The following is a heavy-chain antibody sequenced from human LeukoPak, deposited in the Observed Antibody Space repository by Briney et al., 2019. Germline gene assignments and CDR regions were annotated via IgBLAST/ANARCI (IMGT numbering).Heavy chain of an antibody. V-gene: IGHV3-23*01. J-gene: IGHJ5*02. CDR3: AKDRASSNWFDP. D-gene: IGHD6-13*01. CDR1: GFTFSSYA. CDR2: ISGSGGST. Sequence: GGSLRLSCAASGFTFSSYAMSWVRQAPGKGLEWVSAISGSGGSTYYADSVMGRFTISRDNSKNTLYLQMNSLRAEDTAVYYCAKDRASSNWFDPWGQGTLVTVSS.